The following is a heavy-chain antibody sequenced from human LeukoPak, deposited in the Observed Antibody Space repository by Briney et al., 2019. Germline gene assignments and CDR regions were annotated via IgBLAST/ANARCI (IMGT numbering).Heavy chain of an antibody. CDR3: GAILSSSSSFYYFDY. Sequence: VASVKVSCKASGYTFTSYAMHWVRQAPGQGLEWMGWINPNSGGTNYAQKFQGRVTMTRDTSISTAYMELSRLRSDDTAVYYCGAILSSSSSFYYFDYWGQGTLVTVSS. D-gene: IGHD6-13*01. J-gene: IGHJ4*02. V-gene: IGHV1-2*02. CDR1: GYTFTSYA. CDR2: INPNSGGT.